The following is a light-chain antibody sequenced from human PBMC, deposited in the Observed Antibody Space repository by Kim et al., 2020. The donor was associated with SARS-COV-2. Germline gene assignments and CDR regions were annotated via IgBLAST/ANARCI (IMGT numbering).Light chain of an antibody. Sequence: PEQRITISCSGTNSNIGSNFVYWYQQFPGAAPTLLIYNNNRRPSGVPDRFSGSKSGTSASLAIGGLQSEDEADYFCAAWDDTLKVVFGGGTKVTVL. CDR2: NNN. CDR3: AAWDDTLKVV. CDR1: NSNIGSNF. V-gene: IGLV1-47*02. J-gene: IGLJ3*02.